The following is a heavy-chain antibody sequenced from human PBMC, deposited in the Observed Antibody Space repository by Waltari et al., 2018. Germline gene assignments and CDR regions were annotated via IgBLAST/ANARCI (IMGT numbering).Heavy chain of an antibody. V-gene: IGHV3-30*04. J-gene: IGHJ4*02. D-gene: IGHD1-1*01. CDR1: GCTFSDAA. Sequence: QVQLVESGGGVVQPGTSLRLSCAVSGCTFSDAALPWVRQAPGKGLEWVALISYDGSNTLYADPVQGRFTISRDDSKNRMYLQMNSLRPEDTAVYYCARDSGFGTGVRYFDFWGQGTLVTVSS. CDR3: ARDSGFGTGVRYFDF. CDR2: ISYDGSNT.